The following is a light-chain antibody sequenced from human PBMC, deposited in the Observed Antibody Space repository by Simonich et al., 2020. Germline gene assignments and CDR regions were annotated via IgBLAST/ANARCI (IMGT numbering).Light chain of an antibody. J-gene: IGKJ3*01. CDR2: KVS. CDR3: MQGTHWPFT. Sequence: DVVMTQSPLSLPVTLGQPASISCRSSQSLVHSDGNTYLNWFQQRPGQSPRCLIYKVSNRDSGVPDRFSGSGSGTDFTLKISRVEAEDFGVYYCMQGTHWPFTFGPGTKVDIK. V-gene: IGKV2-30*02. CDR1: QSLVHSDGNTY.